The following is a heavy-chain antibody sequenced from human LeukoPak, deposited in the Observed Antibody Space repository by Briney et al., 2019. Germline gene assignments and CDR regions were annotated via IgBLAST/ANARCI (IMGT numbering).Heavy chain of an antibody. D-gene: IGHD6-13*01. V-gene: IGHV3-74*01. J-gene: IGHJ4*02. CDR1: GLTFSTYW. CDR2: INTDGSST. CDR3: AKPQGGLAAAAYFDY. Sequence: GGSLRLSWAASGLTFSTYWIHWVRQAPRKGLMWVSRINTDGSSTDYADSVKGRFTISRDNSKNTLYLQMNSLRAENTAVYYCAKPQGGLAAAAYFDYWGQGTLVTVSS.